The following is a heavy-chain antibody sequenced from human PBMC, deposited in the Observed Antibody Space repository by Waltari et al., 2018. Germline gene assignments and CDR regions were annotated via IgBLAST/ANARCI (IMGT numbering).Heavy chain of an antibody. Sequence: QVQLQQWGAGLLKPSETLSLTCAVYGGYFSGYYWSWIRQPPGKGLEWIGEINHSGSNNYAPSLKSRVTRSGDSSKNQFSLKLGSVTGADTAVYYCARGRGQQGDFQRWGQGTLVTVSS. V-gene: IGHV4-34*01. J-gene: IGHJ1*01. CDR1: GGYFSGYY. D-gene: IGHD6-13*01. CDR3: ARGRGQQGDFQR. CDR2: INHSGSN.